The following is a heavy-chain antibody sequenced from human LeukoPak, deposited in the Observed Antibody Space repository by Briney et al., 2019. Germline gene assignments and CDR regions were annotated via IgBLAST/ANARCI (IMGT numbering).Heavy chain of an antibody. V-gene: IGHV4-39*01. D-gene: IGHD6-13*01. CDR2: IYYSGGT. Sequence: SETLSLTCSVSGGSIGRSSYYWGRTRQPPGKGLEWIGSIYYSGGTYYNPSLKSRVTISVDTSRNQFSLKLGSVTAADTAVYYCARHGSIATGAFTYWGQGTLVTVSS. J-gene: IGHJ4*02. CDR1: GGSIGRSSYY. CDR3: ARHGSIATGAFTY.